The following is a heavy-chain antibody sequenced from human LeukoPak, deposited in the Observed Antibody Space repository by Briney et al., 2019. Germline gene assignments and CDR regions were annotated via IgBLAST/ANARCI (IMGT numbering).Heavy chain of an antibody. V-gene: IGHV3-23*01. CDR3: AKDDRWLQFCC. CDR2: ISGSGGST. D-gene: IGHD5-24*01. J-gene: IGHJ4*02. CDR1: GFSFSSYA. Sequence: GGSLRLSCAASGFSFSSYAMSWVRQAPGKGLECVSAISGSGGSTYYADSVKGRFTISRDNSKNTLYLQTNSLRAEDTAVYYCAKDDRWLQFCCWGQGTLVTVSA.